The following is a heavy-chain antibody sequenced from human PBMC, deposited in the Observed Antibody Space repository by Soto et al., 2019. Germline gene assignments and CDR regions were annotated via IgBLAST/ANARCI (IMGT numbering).Heavy chain of an antibody. J-gene: IGHJ6*02. D-gene: IGHD6-6*01. Sequence: HPGGSLRLSCAASGFTFSSYEMNWVRQAPGKGLEWVSYISSSGSTIYYADSVKGRFTISRDNAKNSLYLQMNSLRAEDTAVYYCASLVAAPSSFSSYYYGMDVWGQGTTVTVSS. CDR2: ISSSGSTI. CDR1: GFTFSSYE. CDR3: ASLVAAPSSFSSYYYGMDV. V-gene: IGHV3-48*03.